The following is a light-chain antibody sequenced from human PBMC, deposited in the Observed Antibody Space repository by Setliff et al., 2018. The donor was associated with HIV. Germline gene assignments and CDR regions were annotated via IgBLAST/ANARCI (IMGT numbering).Light chain of an antibody. V-gene: IGLV2-23*01. CDR1: SSDVGSYNL. CDR3: CSFAGSSTSV. CDR2: EGN. Sequence: QSALTQPASVSGSPGQSITISCTGTSSDVGSYNLVSWYQQHPGKAPKLIIYEGNKRPSGVSTRFSGSKSGNTASLTISGLQAEDEADYYCCSFAGSSTSVFGTGTKATVL. J-gene: IGLJ1*01.